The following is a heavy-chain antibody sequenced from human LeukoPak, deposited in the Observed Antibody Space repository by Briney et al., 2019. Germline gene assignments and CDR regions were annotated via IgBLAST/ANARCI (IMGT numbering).Heavy chain of an antibody. J-gene: IGHJ5*02. Sequence: GGSLRLSCAASEFTLSNYWMHWVRQARGKGLEWVANIKQDGSEKYYVDSVKGRFTISRDNAKNSLYLQMNSLRAEDTAVYYCARDIVVVPLVMGWFDPWGQGTLVTVSS. D-gene: IGHD2-2*01. CDR1: EFTLSNYW. V-gene: IGHV3-7*03. CDR2: IKQDGSEK. CDR3: ARDIVVVPLVMGWFDP.